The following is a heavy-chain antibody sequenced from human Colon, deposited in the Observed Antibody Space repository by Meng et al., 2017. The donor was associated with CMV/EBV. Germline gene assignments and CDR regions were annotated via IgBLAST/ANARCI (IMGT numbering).Heavy chain of an antibody. V-gene: IGHV3-7*01. CDR3: VRILGFCSSTSCPGGDY. J-gene: IGHJ4*02. D-gene: IGHD2-2*01. CDR1: GFDFSYYW. Sequence: GGSLRLSCETSGFDFSYYWTTWVRQAPGKGPEWVATINRDGTARWYVDSVKGRFTISRDNAKKTLFLEVNSLRSEDTAVYYCVRILGFCSSTSCPGGDYWGQGRLVTVSS. CDR2: INRDGTAR.